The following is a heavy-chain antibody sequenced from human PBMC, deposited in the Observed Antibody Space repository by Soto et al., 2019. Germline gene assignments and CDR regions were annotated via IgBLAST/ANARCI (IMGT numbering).Heavy chain of an antibody. V-gene: IGHV1-18*04. CDR2: MSAFTGKA. D-gene: IGHD4-17*01. Sequence: GASVKVSCKASGYTFISYGISWVRQAPGQGLEWVGWMSAFTGKADYAQIFQDRVTMTTDTSTSTAYMELRSLRSDDTAVYYRARDQRYYESGYYYSDSWGQGTLVTVSS. CDR3: ARDQRYYESGYYYSDS. CDR1: GYTFISYG. J-gene: IGHJ1*01.